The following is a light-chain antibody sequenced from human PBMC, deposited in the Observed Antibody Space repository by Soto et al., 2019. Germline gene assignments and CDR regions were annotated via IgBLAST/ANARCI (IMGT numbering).Light chain of an antibody. V-gene: IGKV1-5*01. CDR2: DAS. CDR3: QQYNSYPWT. Sequence: DMQITQSPSTLSASVGDRGTITCRASQSISSWLAWYQQKPGKAPKLLIYDASSLESGVPSRFSGSGSGTEFTLTISSMQPDDFANYYCQQYNSYPWTFGQGTKVDIK. J-gene: IGKJ1*01. CDR1: QSISSW.